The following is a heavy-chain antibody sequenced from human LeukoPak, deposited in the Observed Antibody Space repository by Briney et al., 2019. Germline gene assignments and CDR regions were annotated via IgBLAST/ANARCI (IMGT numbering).Heavy chain of an antibody. V-gene: IGHV3-15*01. CDR3: ITPLPYSAQ. CDR1: GFTFSDYY. CDR2: IKPKTDGETT. Sequence: GGSLRLSCAASGFTFSDYYMSWIRQAPGKGLEWVGRIKPKTDGETTEYAAPVKDRFSISRDDSKSMMYLQMNSLKTEDTAVYYCITPLPYSAQGGQGTLVTVSS. J-gene: IGHJ4*02. D-gene: IGHD2-21*01.